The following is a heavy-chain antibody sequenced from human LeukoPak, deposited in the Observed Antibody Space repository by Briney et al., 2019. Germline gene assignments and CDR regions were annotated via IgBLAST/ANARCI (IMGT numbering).Heavy chain of an antibody. CDR2: VLRSSSI. CDR3: LSLGGDSVGY. D-gene: IGHD1-26*01. J-gene: IGHJ4*02. CDR1: GFSVSNSD. V-gene: IGHV3-53*01. Sequence: GGSLRLSCAASGFSVSNSDMSWVRQAPGKGLEWVSGVLRSSSIYYADHVKGRFTIPRQNSNKTVALLMNSLRAEDRAVYFCLSLGGDSVGYGGQGTLVTVSS.